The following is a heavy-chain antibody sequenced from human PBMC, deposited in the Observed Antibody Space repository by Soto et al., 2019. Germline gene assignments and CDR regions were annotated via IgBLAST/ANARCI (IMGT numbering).Heavy chain of an antibody. CDR1: GGTFSSYA. D-gene: IGHD3-22*01. J-gene: IGHJ6*02. CDR3: ARRDSSGYSTRPYYYYYGMDV. V-gene: IGHV1-69*13. CDR2: IIPIFGTA. Sequence: SVKVSCKASGGTFSSYAISWVRQAPGQGLEWMGGIIPIFGTANYAQKFQGRVTITADESTSTAYMELSSLRSEDTAVYYCARRDSSGYSTRPYYYYYGMDVWGQGTTVTVSS.